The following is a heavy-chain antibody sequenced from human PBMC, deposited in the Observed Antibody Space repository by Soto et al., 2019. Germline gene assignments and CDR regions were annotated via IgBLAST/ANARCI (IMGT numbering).Heavy chain of an antibody. CDR3: ARGQRFSDWFDP. CDR2: IYSSGST. Sequence: QVHLQESGPGLVKPSETLSLTCTVSGGAINSYYWTWIRQPAGKGLEWIGRIYSSGSTKYNPSLRSRVTMSLDTSKNQFSLRLTSVTAADTAVYYCARGQRFSDWFDPWGQGTLVTVSS. V-gene: IGHV4-4*07. D-gene: IGHD3-3*01. CDR1: GGAINSYY. J-gene: IGHJ5*02.